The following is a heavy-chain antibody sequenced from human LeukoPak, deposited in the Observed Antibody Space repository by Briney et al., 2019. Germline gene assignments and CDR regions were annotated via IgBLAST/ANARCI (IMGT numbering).Heavy chain of an antibody. D-gene: IGHD6-19*01. Sequence: GGSLRLSCAASGFTFSSYSMSWVRQAPGKGLEWVSYISSSSSTIYYADSVKGRFTIPRDNAKNSLYLQMNSLRAEDTAVYYCARDPSGWDYYYYYYMDVWGKGTTVTVSS. CDR3: ARDPSGWDYYYYYYMDV. V-gene: IGHV3-48*04. CDR2: ISSSSSTI. J-gene: IGHJ6*03. CDR1: GFTFSSYS.